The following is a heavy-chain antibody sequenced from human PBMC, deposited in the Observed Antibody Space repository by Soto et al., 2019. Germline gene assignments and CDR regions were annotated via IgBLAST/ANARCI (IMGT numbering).Heavy chain of an antibody. D-gene: IGHD5-12*01. CDR1: GGSFSGYY. CDR3: ARAPYSGYDYSLDY. Sequence: SETLSLTCAVYGGSFSGYYWSWIRQPPGKGLEWIGEINHSGSTNYNPSLKSRVTISVDTSKNQFSLKLSSVTAADTAVYYCARAPYSGYDYSLDYWGQGTLVTVSS. J-gene: IGHJ4*02. V-gene: IGHV4-34*01. CDR2: INHSGST.